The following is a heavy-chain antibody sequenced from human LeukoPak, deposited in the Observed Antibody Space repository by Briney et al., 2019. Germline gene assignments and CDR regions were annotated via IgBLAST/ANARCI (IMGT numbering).Heavy chain of an antibody. CDR2: INHSGST. CDR1: GGSFSGYY. J-gene: IGHJ4*02. D-gene: IGHD2-2*01. Sequence: SETLSLTCAVYGGSFSGYYWSWIRQPPGKGLEWIGEINHSGSTNYNPSIKSRVTISVDTSKNQFSLKLSSVTAADTAVYYCARGVVPAANFDYWGQGTLVTVSS. CDR3: ARGVVPAANFDY. V-gene: IGHV4-34*01.